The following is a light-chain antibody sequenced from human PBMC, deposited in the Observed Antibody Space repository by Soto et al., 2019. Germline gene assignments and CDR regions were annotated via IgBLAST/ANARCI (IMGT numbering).Light chain of an antibody. CDR1: QGIRND. Sequence: DIQMTQSPSSLSASVGDRVTITCRASQGIRNDLGWYQQKPGKAPKLLIYAASSLQSGVPSRFSGSGSGTDFTLTISSLQPEDFATYYCQHADSFPLITFGQGTRLEIK. J-gene: IGKJ5*01. CDR2: AAS. CDR3: QHADSFPLIT. V-gene: IGKV1-17*01.